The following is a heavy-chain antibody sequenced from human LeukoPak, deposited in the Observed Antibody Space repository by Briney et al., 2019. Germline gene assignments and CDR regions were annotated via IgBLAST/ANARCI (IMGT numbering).Heavy chain of an antibody. CDR1: RFTFSSYG. Sequence: GGSLRLSCAASRFTFSSYGMHWVRQAPGKGLEWVAVIWYDGSYKYYADSVKGRFTISRDNSNSTLYLQMNSLRAEDTAVYYCARDKSTSCYYFDYWGQGTLVTVSS. CDR3: ARDKSTSCYYFDY. CDR2: IWYDGSYK. V-gene: IGHV3-33*08. J-gene: IGHJ4*02. D-gene: IGHD2-2*01.